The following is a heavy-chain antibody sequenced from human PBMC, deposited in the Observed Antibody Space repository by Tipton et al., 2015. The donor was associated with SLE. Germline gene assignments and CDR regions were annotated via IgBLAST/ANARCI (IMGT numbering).Heavy chain of an antibody. D-gene: IGHD2-8*01. Sequence: TLSLTCSVSGGSITNSNYFWGWIRQPPGKGLEWIGNIYYSGSPYYNPSLKSRVTISVDPAKNQFSLKLTSVTAADTAVYYCARGMLTWRGAIIGVDVWGQGTSVNVSS. CDR2: IYYSGSP. J-gene: IGHJ6*02. V-gene: IGHV4-39*07. CDR1: GGSITNSNYF. CDR3: ARGMLTWRGAIIGVDV.